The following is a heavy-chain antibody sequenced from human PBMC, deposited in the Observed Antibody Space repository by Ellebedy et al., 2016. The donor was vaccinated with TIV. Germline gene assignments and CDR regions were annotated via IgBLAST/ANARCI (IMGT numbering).Heavy chain of an antibody. CDR2: INPNSGGT. CDR1: GYTFTGYY. D-gene: IGHD6-19*01. CDR3: ARVSQWLNHAFDI. Sequence: AASVKVSCKASGYTFTGYYMHWVRQAPGQGLEWMGWINPNSGGTNYAQKFQGRVTMTRDTSISTAYMELSRLRSDDTAVYYCARVSQWLNHAFDIWGQGTMVTVSS. V-gene: IGHV1-2*02. J-gene: IGHJ3*02.